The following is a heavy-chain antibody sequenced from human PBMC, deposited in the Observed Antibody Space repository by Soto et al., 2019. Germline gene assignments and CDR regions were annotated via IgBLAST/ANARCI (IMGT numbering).Heavy chain of an antibody. J-gene: IGHJ4*02. CDR2: ISCCGGST. CDR1: GFNFKKFA. CDR3: AKADGEQWLIPHLDN. D-gene: IGHD6-19*01. V-gene: IGHV3-23*01. Sequence: EVQLLESGGGVVQPGGSLSLSCEASGFNFKKFAMGWVRQAPREGLERVSGISCCGGSTSYADSVKGRFTLARDDSKNTLSLHLNSLRFEDTARYFCAKADGEQWLIPHLDNWGQGTLVTVS.